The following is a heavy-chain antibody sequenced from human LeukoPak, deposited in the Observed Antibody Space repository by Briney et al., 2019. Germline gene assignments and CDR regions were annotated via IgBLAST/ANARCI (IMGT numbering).Heavy chain of an antibody. CDR1: GGTFSSYA. J-gene: IGHJ3*02. CDR2: IIPIFGTA. Sequence: SVKVSCKASGGTFSSYAISWVRQAPGQGLEWMGGIIPIFGTANYAQKFQARVTITTDTSTSTAYMELRSLRSDDTAMYYCARGAATGTFDMWGQGTMVTVSP. CDR3: ARGAATGTFDM. D-gene: IGHD3-10*01. V-gene: IGHV1-69*05.